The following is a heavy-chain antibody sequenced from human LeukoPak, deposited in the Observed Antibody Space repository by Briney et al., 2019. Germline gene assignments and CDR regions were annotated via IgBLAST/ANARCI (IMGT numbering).Heavy chain of an antibody. V-gene: IGHV3-23*01. CDR3: ANARWYLDY. CDR2: ISDHGDAT. D-gene: IGHD4-23*01. J-gene: IGHJ4*02. CDR1: GITFSNYA. Sequence: GGSLRLSCAASGITFSNYAMSWVRQPPGKGLEWVSGISDHGDATYYADSVKGRFTISIDNSKNTLHLQMNSLRAEDTAVYYCANARWYLDYWGQGTLVTVSS.